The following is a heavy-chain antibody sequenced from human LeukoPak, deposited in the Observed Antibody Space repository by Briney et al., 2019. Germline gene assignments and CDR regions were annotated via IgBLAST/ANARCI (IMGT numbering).Heavy chain of an antibody. CDR3: AKGTRYGPAAISPAFDI. D-gene: IGHD2-2*01. CDR1: GFTVSSNY. Sequence: GGSLRLSCAASGFTVSSNYMSWVRQAPGKGLEWVAFIRYDGSNKYYADSVKGRFTISRDNSKNTLYLQMNSLRAEDTAVYYCAKGTRYGPAAISPAFDIWGQGTMVTVSS. J-gene: IGHJ3*02. CDR2: IRYDGSNK. V-gene: IGHV3-30*02.